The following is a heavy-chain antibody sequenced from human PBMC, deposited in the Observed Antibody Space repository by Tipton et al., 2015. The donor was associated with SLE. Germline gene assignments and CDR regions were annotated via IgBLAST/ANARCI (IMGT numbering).Heavy chain of an antibody. CDR1: GGSITSSNW. J-gene: IGHJ6*04. Sequence: TLSLTCTLSGGSITSSNWWTWVRQPPGKGLEWIGEIFHSGSTNYNPSLKSRVSMSVDKAKNQFSLKVRSVTAADTAVYYCARDGTAMTDVWGKGTTVTVSS. D-gene: IGHD5-18*01. CDR3: ARDGTAMTDV. CDR2: IFHSGST. V-gene: IGHV4-4*02.